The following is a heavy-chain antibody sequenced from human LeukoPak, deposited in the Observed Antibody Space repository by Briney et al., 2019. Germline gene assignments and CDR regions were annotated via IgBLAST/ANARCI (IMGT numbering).Heavy chain of an antibody. Sequence: ASVKVSCKASGYTFTSYDSNWVRQATGQGLEWMGWMSPNSGNTGYAQKFQGRVTMTRNTSISTAYLELSSLTSADTAVYYCARVCGGWYDHGCWGQGTMVTVSS. CDR2: MSPNSGNT. CDR1: GYTFTSYD. V-gene: IGHV1-8*01. CDR3: ARVCGGWYDHGC. J-gene: IGHJ4*02. D-gene: IGHD6-19*01.